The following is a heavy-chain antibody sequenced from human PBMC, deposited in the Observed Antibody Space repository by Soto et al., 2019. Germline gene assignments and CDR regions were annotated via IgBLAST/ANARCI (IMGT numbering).Heavy chain of an antibody. Sequence: SETLSLTCSVSGGSISHYYWSWIRQSPGKGLEWIGYAYYSGSTDYNPSLKSRVTMSVDTSKNQVSLKLNSVTTADTAVYYCARDRSTYGGGGTGEVKENWFDPWGTGTLVTVSS. J-gene: IGHJ5*02. CDR3: ARDRSTYGGGGTGEVKENWFDP. D-gene: IGHD2-8*01. V-gene: IGHV4-59*01. CDR1: GGSISHYY. CDR2: AYYSGST.